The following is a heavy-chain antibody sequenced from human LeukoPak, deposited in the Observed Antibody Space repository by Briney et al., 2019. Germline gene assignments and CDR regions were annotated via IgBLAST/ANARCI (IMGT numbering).Heavy chain of an antibody. Sequence: GESLQISCQGSGYSFTSYWIGWVRQMPGKGLEWMGIIYPGDSDTRYSPSFQGQVTISADKSISTAYLQWSSLKASDTAMYYCARHRIGYYDSSGYGFDYWGQGTLVTVSS. CDR1: GYSFTSYW. V-gene: IGHV5-51*01. CDR3: ARHRIGYYDSSGYGFDY. J-gene: IGHJ4*02. CDR2: IYPGDSDT. D-gene: IGHD3-22*01.